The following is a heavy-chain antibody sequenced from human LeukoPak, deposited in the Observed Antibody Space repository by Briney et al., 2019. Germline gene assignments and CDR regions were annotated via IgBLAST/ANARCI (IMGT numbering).Heavy chain of an antibody. CDR3: ARSSGGQYSSGWYGGYFDY. D-gene: IGHD6-19*01. Sequence: SVKVSCKASGGTFSSYAISWVRQAPGQGLEWMGGIIPIFGTANYAQKFQGRVTITADESTSTAYVELSSLRSEGTAVYYCARSSGGQYSSGWYGGYFDYWGQGTLATVSS. V-gene: IGHV1-69*13. CDR2: IIPIFGTA. J-gene: IGHJ4*02. CDR1: GGTFSSYA.